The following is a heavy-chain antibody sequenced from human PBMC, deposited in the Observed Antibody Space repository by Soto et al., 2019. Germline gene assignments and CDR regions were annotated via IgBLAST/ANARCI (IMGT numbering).Heavy chain of an antibody. J-gene: IGHJ4*02. V-gene: IGHV3-21*01. D-gene: IGHD3-22*01. CDR3: ARGPYYYDSSGYYYDPDFDY. CDR1: GFTFSSYS. Sequence: WWSLTLSCAASGFTFSSYSMNWVRQAPGKGLEWVSSISSSSSYIYYADSVKGRFTISRDNAKNSLYLQMNSLRAEDTAVYYCARGPYYYDSSGYYYDPDFDYWGQGTLVTVSS. CDR2: ISSSSSYI.